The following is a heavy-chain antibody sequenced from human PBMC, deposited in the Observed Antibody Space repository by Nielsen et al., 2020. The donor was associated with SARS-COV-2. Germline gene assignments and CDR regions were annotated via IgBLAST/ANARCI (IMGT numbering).Heavy chain of an antibody. V-gene: IGHV4-59*01. CDR1: GDSFSIYY. D-gene: IGHD3-3*01. CDR2: IYYSGST. J-gene: IGHJ3*02. CDR3: ARERDFWSGYKAFEI. Sequence: SETLSLTCSVSGDSFSIYYWSWIRQPPGKGLEWIGYIYYSGSTNYNPSLESRVTISMDTSKHQFSLRLSSVTAADTAIYYCARERDFWSGYKAFEIWGQGTVVTVSS.